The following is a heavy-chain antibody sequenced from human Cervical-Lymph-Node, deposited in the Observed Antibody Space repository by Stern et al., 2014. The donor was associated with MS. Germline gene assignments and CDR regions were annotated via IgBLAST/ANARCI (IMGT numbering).Heavy chain of an antibody. CDR1: GYTFTSYD. D-gene: IGHD5-24*01. Sequence: VQLGESGAEVKKPGASVKVSCKASGYTFTSYDINWVRQATGQGLEWMGWMNPNSGNTGYAQKFQGRVTMTRNTSISTAYMELSSLRSEDTAVYYCAIGRDGYNYVSWNYWGQGTLVTVSS. CDR3: AIGRDGYNYVSWNY. J-gene: IGHJ4*02. V-gene: IGHV1-8*01. CDR2: MNPNSGNT.